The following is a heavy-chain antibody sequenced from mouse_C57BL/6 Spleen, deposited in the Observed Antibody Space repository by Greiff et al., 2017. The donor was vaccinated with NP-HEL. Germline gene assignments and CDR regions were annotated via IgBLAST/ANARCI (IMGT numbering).Heavy chain of an antibody. CDR3: ARRDGYYLDY. CDR2: IDPSDSYT. V-gene: IGHV1-50*01. CDR1: GYTFTSYW. D-gene: IGHD2-3*01. Sequence: QVQLKQPGAELVKPGASVKLSCKASGYTFTSYWMQWVKQRPGQGLEWIGEIDPSDSYTNYNQKFKGKATLTVDTSSSTAYMQLSSLTSEDSAVYYCARRDGYYLDYWGQGTTLTVSS. J-gene: IGHJ2*01.